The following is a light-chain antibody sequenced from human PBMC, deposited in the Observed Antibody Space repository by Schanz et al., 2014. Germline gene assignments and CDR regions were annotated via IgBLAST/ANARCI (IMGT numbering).Light chain of an antibody. CDR2: GAS. J-gene: IGKJ1*01. CDR1: QSVSSSY. V-gene: IGKV3-20*01. CDR3: QQYDASRT. Sequence: EIVLTQSPGTLSLSPGERATLSCRASQSVSSSYLAWYQQKPGQAPRLLIYGASSRATGIPDRFSGSGSGTDFTLTISRLEPEDFAVYYCQQYDASRTFGQGTKVAIK.